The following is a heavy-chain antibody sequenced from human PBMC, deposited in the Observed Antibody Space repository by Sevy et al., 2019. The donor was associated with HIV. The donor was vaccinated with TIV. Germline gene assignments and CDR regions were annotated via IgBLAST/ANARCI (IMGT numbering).Heavy chain of an antibody. D-gene: IGHD3-10*01. CDR2: INPNGGST. Sequence: ASVKVSCKASGYILTSYYMHWVRQAPGQGLEWMGIINPNGGSTSYAQKFQGRVTMTRDTSTSTVYMELSSLRSEDTAVYYCARDRGVTMVPRRWGQGTLVTVSS. V-gene: IGHV1-46*03. CDR1: GYILTSYY. J-gene: IGHJ1*01. CDR3: ARDRGVTMVPRR.